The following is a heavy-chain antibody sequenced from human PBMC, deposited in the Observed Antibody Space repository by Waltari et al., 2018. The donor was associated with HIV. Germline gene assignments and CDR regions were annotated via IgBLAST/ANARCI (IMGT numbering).Heavy chain of an antibody. D-gene: IGHD4-17*01. CDR3: TRDRLDYGDYDPYFYYYMDV. Sequence: EVQLVESGGGLVQPGRSLRLSCTASGFTFGDYAMSWVRQAPGKGLEWVGFIRNIPYGGTTEYAASVKGRFTISRDDSKSIAYLQMSSLKTEDTAVYYCTRDRLDYGDYDPYFYYYMDVWGTGTTVTVSS. J-gene: IGHJ6*03. CDR2: IRNIPYGGTT. V-gene: IGHV3-49*04. CDR1: GFTFGDYA.